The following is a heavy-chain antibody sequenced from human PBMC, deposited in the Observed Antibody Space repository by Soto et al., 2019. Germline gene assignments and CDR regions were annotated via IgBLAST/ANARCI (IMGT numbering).Heavy chain of an antibody. Sequence: EVQLVESGGGLIQPGGSLRLSCAASGFTVSSNYMSWVRQAPGKGLEWVSVIYSGGSTYYADSVKGRFTISRDNSKNTRYLQMNSLRAEDTAVYYCARGDCSGGSCYEDYGGQGTLVTVSS. D-gene: IGHD2-15*01. CDR2: IYSGGST. CDR1: GFTVSSNY. CDR3: ARGDCSGGSCYEDY. V-gene: IGHV3-53*01. J-gene: IGHJ4*02.